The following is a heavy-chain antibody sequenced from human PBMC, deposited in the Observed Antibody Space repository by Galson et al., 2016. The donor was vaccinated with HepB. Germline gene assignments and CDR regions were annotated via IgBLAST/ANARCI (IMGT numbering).Heavy chain of an antibody. J-gene: IGHJ4*02. CDR3: ASFHYGDYVSLDY. D-gene: IGHD4-17*01. CDR1: GGSIIDRY. V-gene: IGHV4-59*11. Sequence: SESLSLTCTVSGGSIIDRYWSWIRQTPGKGLEYIGYVYYSGSTNYNPSLKSRVTISLDTSKNQFSLRLHSVTAADTAVYYCASFHYGDYVSLDYWGQGTLVTVSS. CDR2: VYYSGST.